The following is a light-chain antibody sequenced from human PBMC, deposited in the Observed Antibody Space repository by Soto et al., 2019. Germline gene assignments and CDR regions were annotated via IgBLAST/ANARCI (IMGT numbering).Light chain of an antibody. CDR2: LNSDGSH. V-gene: IGLV4-69*01. CDR3: QTWGTGIQV. J-gene: IGLJ2*01. CDR1: SGHSSYA. Sequence: QPVLTQSPSASASLGASVKLTCTLSSGHSSYAIAWHQQQPEKGPRYLMKLNSDGSHSKGDGIPDRFSGSSSGAERYLTSSSLQSEDEADFYCQTWGTGIQVFGGGTKLTV.